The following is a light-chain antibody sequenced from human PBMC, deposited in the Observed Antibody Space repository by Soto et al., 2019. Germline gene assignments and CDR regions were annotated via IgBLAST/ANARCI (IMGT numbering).Light chain of an antibody. CDR3: QQYGNSPGIS. J-gene: IGKJ5*01. CDR2: AAS. CDR1: QGVDSKH. V-gene: IGKV3-20*01. Sequence: EIALTQSPGTLSLSPGEGATLSCQASQGVDSKHLAWYQQKPGQAPRLLIYAASSRATGIPDRFSGSGSGTDFTLNISRLETEDFAVYYCQQYGNSPGISFGQGTRLEIK.